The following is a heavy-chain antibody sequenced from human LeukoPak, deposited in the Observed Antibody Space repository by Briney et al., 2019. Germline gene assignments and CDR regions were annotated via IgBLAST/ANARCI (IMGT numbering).Heavy chain of an antibody. CDR2: ILPIFGTT. CDR3: ARDGRGGRENWFDP. D-gene: IGHD2-15*01. J-gene: IGHJ5*02. V-gene: IGHV1-69*06. CDR1: GGTFSNYA. Sequence: GASVKVSCKASGGTFSNYAFSWVRQAPGQGLAWMGRILPIFGTTGYAQNFQGRVTVTADKYTSTVYMELSSLRSEDTAVYYCARDGRGGRENWFDPWGQGTLVTVSS.